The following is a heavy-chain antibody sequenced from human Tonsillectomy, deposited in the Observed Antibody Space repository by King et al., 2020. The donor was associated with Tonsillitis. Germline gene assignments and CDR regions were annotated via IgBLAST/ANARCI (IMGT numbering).Heavy chain of an antibody. J-gene: IGHJ4*02. Sequence: VQLVESGGGLIQPGGSLRLSCAASGFTVSSNYMTWVRQAPGKGLEWVSVIYIGGSTYYAASVNGRVTISRVNSKNTLYLQMNSLRAEDTAVYYCARDLMGATAGFDYWGQGTLVTVSS. CDR3: ARDLMGATAGFDY. CDR2: IYIGGST. D-gene: IGHD1-26*01. CDR1: GFTVSSNY. V-gene: IGHV3-53*01.